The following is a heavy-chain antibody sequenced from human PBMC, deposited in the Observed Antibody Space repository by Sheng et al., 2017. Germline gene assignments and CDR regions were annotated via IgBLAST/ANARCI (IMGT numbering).Heavy chain of an antibody. V-gene: IGHV1-18*01. J-gene: IGHJ4*02. CDR2: ISAFNLFT. CDR1: GYTFTSYG. D-gene: IGHD4-17*01. Sequence: GQLMQSGAEVKKPGASVKVSCKASGYTFTSYGISWVRQVPGQGLEWLGWISAFNLFTKFAQKVQDRVTMTIDTTTDTAYMELRSLGSEDTAVYYCARGPTAIADHNTGTARGHFDYWGQGTLVSVSS. CDR3: ARGPTAIADHNTGTARGHFDY.